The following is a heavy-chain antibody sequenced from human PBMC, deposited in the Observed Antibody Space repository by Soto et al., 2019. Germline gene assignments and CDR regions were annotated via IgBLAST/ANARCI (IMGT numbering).Heavy chain of an antibody. V-gene: IGHV3-48*03. CDR2: SSSSSSTI. CDR3: ARGVAVAAAYYYYGMDV. CDR1: AFALSSYE. D-gene: IGHD6-19*01. J-gene: IGHJ6*02. Sequence: GGSLRLSCAASAFALSSYEMKWVRQAPGKGMKWISYSSSSSSTIYYADSLKGRFTISRDNAKNSLYRQMNSLRAEDTAVYYCARGVAVAAAYYYYGMDVWGQGATVTVSS.